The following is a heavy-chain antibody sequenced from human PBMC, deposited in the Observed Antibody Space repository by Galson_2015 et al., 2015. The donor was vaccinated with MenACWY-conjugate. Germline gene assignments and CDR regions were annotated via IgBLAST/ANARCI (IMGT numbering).Heavy chain of an antibody. Sequence: SLRLSCAASGSTLSSYAMSWVRQAPAKGLEWVSVISGSGDSTYHADFVKGRFNISRDNSKNTVYLQTNSLRAEDTAVYYCAKGIRTGNRNAFDVWGQGTMVTVSS. J-gene: IGHJ3*01. CDR2: ISGSGDST. CDR1: GSTLSSYA. CDR3: AKGIRTGNRNAFDV. V-gene: IGHV3-23*01. D-gene: IGHD1-14*01.